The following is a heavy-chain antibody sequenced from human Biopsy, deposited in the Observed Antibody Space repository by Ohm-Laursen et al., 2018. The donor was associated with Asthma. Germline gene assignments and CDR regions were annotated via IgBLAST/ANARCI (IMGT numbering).Heavy chain of an antibody. Sequence: SLRLSCAASGFTFRSFGMHWVRQAPGKGLEWVAVISYDGNHKFYEDSVKGRFTISRDNSKNTPYLQMNSLRTEDTAVYYCAKRRGYSGHDNDYWGQGTLVIVSS. V-gene: IGHV3-30*18. CDR2: ISYDGNHK. CDR1: GFTFRSFG. J-gene: IGHJ4*02. D-gene: IGHD5-12*01. CDR3: AKRRGYSGHDNDY.